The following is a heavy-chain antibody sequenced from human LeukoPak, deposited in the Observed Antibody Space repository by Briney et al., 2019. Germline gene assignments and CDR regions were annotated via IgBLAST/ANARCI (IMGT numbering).Heavy chain of an antibody. Sequence: GGSLRLSCAASGVTVSSNYMSWVRQAPGKGLEWVSVIYSGGSTYYADSVKGRFTISRDNSKNTLYLQMNSLRAEDTAVYYCARGHSGVDYWGQGTLVTVSS. J-gene: IGHJ4*02. V-gene: IGHV3-66*01. D-gene: IGHD3-10*01. CDR1: GVTVSSNY. CDR3: ARGHSGVDY. CDR2: IYSGGST.